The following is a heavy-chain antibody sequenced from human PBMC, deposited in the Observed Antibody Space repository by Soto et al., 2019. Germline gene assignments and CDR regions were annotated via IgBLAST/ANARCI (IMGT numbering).Heavy chain of an antibody. V-gene: IGHV4-34*01. CDR3: ARGPGSSWYRGYYYYGMDV. J-gene: IGHJ6*02. CDR1: GGSFSGYY. CDR2: INHSGST. D-gene: IGHD6-13*01. Sequence: SETLSLTCAVYGGSFSGYYWSWIRQPPGKGLEWIGEINHSGSTNYNPSLKSRVTISVDTSKNQFSLKLSSVTAADTAVYYCARGPGSSWYRGYYYYGMDVWGQGTKVTVSS.